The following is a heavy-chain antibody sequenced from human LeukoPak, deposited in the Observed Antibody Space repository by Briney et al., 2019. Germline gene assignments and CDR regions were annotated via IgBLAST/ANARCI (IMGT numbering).Heavy chain of an antibody. CDR2: IYYSGST. J-gene: IGHJ3*02. V-gene: IGHV4-39*07. D-gene: IGHD2-2*02. Sequence: SETLSLTCTVSGGSISSSSYYWGWIRQPPGKGLEWIGSIYYSGSTNYNPSLKSRVTMSVDTSKNQFSLKLSSVTAADTAVYYCARGIVVVPAAIGNAFDIWGQGAMVTVSS. CDR3: ARGIVVVPAAIGNAFDI. CDR1: GGSISSSSYY.